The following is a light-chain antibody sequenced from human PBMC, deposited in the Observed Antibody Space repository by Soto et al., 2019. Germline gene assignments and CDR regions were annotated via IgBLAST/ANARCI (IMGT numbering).Light chain of an antibody. Sequence: DIQMTQSPSTLSASVGDRVTITCRASQSISSWLAWYQQKPGKAPKLLIYDASTLESGVPSRFSGSGSGTEFTLTISSLQPDDFATYYCQQYNNYLMYTFGQGTKVDIK. J-gene: IGKJ2*01. V-gene: IGKV1-5*01. CDR2: DAS. CDR3: QQYNNYLMYT. CDR1: QSISSW.